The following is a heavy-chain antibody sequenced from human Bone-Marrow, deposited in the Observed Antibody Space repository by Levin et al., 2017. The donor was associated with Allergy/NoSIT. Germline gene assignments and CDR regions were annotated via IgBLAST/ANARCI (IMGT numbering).Heavy chain of an antibody. Sequence: SETLSLTCSVSGVSISNSRNYWVWIRQPPGKGLEWVASVYRTGSTYYSPSLESRLTISVDTSKNQFSLRLNSVTAADTAVYYCAIFPYTDYYESVTLRWGQGTLVTVSS. D-gene: IGHD3-22*01. CDR3: AIFPYTDYYESVTLR. CDR1: GVSISNSRNY. CDR2: VYRTGST. J-gene: IGHJ4*02. V-gene: IGHV4-39*01.